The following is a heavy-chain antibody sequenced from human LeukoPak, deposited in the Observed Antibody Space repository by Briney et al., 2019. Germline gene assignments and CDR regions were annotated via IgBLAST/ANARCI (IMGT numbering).Heavy chain of an antibody. Sequence: GGAPRLSSALSGFTPSSNYMGWGRQAPGEGPDWVSVMYSGGATYYAGSVKGRFTISRNTSDNTVSLQMNNLRPDDTAVYYCARAHAYASSTWNYWGQGTLVTVSS. CDR1: GFTPSSNY. CDR3: ARAHAYASSTWNY. CDR2: MYSGGAT. D-gene: IGHD2-2*01. J-gene: IGHJ4*02. V-gene: IGHV3-66*02.